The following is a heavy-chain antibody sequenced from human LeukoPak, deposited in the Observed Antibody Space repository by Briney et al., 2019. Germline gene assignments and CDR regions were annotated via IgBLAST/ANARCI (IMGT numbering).Heavy chain of an antibody. CDR2: IYPGDSDT. Sequence: PGESLKISCKASGYTFRTYWIGWVRQMPGKGLEWMGIIYPGDSDTRYSPSFQGQVTISVDKSISTAYLQWSSLQASDTAMYYCARLVELIVGYDYWGQGTLVTVSS. CDR3: ARLVELIVGYDY. CDR1: GYTFRTYW. D-gene: IGHD2-15*01. J-gene: IGHJ4*02. V-gene: IGHV5-51*01.